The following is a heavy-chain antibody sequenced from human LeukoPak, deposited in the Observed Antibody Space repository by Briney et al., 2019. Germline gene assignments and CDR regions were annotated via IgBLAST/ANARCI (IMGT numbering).Heavy chain of an antibody. D-gene: IGHD6-6*01. CDR3: ARVGEYSSSYYFDY. V-gene: IGHV3-7*03. CDR2: IKQDGSKK. Sequence: GGSLRLSCVASGFPFSSYWMTWVRQAPGKGLEWVANIKQDGSKKSYVDSVKGRFTISRDNAKNSLYLQMNSLRAEDTAVYYCARVGEYSSSYYFDYWGQGTLVTVSS. J-gene: IGHJ4*02. CDR1: GFPFSSYW.